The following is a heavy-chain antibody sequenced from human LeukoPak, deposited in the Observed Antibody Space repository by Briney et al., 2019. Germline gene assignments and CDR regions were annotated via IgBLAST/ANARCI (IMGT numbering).Heavy chain of an antibody. D-gene: IGHD3-22*01. V-gene: IGHV3-21*01. J-gene: IGHJ4*02. Sequence: GGSLRLSCAASGFTFSSYSMNWVRQAPGKGLEWVSSISSSSSYIYYADSVKGRFTTSRDNAKNSLYLQMNSLRAEDTAVYYCARETGDSSGVLDYWGQGTLVTVSS. CDR1: GFTFSSYS. CDR3: ARETGDSSGVLDY. CDR2: ISSSSSYI.